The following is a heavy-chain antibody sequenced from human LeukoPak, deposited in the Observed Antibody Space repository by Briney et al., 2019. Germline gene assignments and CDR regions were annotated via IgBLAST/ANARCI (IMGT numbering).Heavy chain of an antibody. CDR2: INHSGST. V-gene: IGHV4-34*01. J-gene: IGHJ6*02. CDR1: GGSFSGYN. D-gene: IGHD6-13*01. CDR3: ARFSSSWYVSYYGMDV. Sequence: SETLSLTCAVYGGSFSGYNWSWIRQPPGKGLEWIGEINHSGSTNYNPSLKSRVTISVDTSKNQFSLKLSSVTAADTAVYYCARFSSSWYVSYYGMDVWGQGTTVTVSS.